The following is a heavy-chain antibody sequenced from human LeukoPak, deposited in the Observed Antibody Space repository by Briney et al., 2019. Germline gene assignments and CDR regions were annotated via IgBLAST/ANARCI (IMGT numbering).Heavy chain of an antibody. V-gene: IGHV3-43*02. CDR2: ISGDGGNT. J-gene: IGHJ4*02. Sequence: PGGSLRLSCAASGFTFDDYAMHWVRQAPGKGLEWVSLISGDGGNTYFADSVKGRFTISRDNSKNSLYLQMNCLRTEDTALYYCAKVRPGPFDYWGQGTLVTVSS. CDR1: GFTFDDYA. D-gene: IGHD2-8*02. CDR3: AKVRPGPFDY.